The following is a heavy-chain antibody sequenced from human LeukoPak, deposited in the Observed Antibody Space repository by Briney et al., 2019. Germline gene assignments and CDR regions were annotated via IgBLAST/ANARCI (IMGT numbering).Heavy chain of an antibody. CDR2: INAGNGNT. V-gene: IGHV1-3*01. CDR3: ARVYSSGWFDSWFDP. CDR1: GYTFTSYG. J-gene: IGHJ5*02. Sequence: GASVKVSCKASGYTFTSYGISLVRQAPGQRLEWMGWINAGNGNTKYSQKFLGRVTITRDTSASTAYMELSSLRSEDTAVYYCARVYSSGWFDSWFDPWGQGTLVTVSS. D-gene: IGHD6-19*01.